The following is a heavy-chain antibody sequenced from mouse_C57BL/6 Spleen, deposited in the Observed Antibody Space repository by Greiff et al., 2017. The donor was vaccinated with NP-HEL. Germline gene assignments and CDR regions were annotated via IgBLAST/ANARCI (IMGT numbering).Heavy chain of an antibody. J-gene: IGHJ1*03. CDR3: APVITTVVAHWYFDV. CDR2: IHPNSGST. D-gene: IGHD1-1*01. V-gene: IGHV1-64*01. Sequence: QVQLQQPGAELVKPGASVKLSCKASGYPFTSSWLHWVKQRPGHGLEWIGMIHPNSGSTNYNETFKSKATLTVDKSSSTAYMQLSSLTSEDSAVYYCAPVITTVVAHWYFDVWGTGTTVTVSS. CDR1: GYPFTSSW.